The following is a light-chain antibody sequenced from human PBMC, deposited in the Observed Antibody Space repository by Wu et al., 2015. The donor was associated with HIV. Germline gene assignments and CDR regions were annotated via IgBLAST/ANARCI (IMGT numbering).Light chain of an antibody. CDR3: QQYNNWPRT. CDR2: AAS. V-gene: IGKV3-15*01. CDR1: QSVSRN. Sequence: EILMTQSPATLSVSPGERATLSCRASQSVSRNFAWYQQKPGQAPRLLIYAASTRATGIPARFSGSGSGTEFTLTITSMQSEDVAVYYCQQYNNWPRTFGQRDQGGNQT. J-gene: IGKJ1*01.